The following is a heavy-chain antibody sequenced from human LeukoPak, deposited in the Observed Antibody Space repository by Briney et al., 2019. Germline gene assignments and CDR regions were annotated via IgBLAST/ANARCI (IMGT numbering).Heavy chain of an antibody. Sequence: GGSLRLSCAGSGFTFDDYAMHWVRQAPGKGLEWVSGISWNSGSIGYADSVKGRFTISRDNAKNSLYLQMNSLRAEDTALYYCAKAMGSRSGYAIDYWGQGTLVTVSS. CDR2: ISWNSGSI. CDR1: GFTFDDYA. CDR3: AKAMGSRSGYAIDY. J-gene: IGHJ4*02. V-gene: IGHV3-9*01. D-gene: IGHD5-12*01.